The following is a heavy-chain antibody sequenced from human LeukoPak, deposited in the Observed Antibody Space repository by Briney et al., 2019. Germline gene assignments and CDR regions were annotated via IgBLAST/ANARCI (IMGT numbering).Heavy chain of an antibody. CDR2: IYPGDSDT. Sequence: GESLKISCKGSGYSFTSYWIGWVRQVPGKGLEWMGIIYPGDSDTRYSPSFQGHVTISADRSISTAYLQWSGLRASDTAMYYCARHANYGDNSKLGYWGQGTLVTVSS. CDR3: ARHANYGDNSKLGY. V-gene: IGHV5-51*01. D-gene: IGHD4-23*01. CDR1: GYSFTSYW. J-gene: IGHJ4*02.